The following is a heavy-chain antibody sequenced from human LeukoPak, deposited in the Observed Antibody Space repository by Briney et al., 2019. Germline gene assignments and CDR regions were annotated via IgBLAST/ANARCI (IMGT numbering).Heavy chain of an antibody. Sequence: ASVHVTCKASGYTFNGYYMHWVRQAPGQGLEWMGWMNPNSGDTNYAQKFQGRVPMTRDTSNSTAYMELSTLKSDDPAVYYCARAGMVGATIKGGSDYWGQGTLVTVSS. CDR3: ARAGMVGATIKGGSDY. CDR2: MNPNSGDT. J-gene: IGHJ4*02. V-gene: IGHV1-2*02. D-gene: IGHD1-26*01. CDR1: GYTFNGYY.